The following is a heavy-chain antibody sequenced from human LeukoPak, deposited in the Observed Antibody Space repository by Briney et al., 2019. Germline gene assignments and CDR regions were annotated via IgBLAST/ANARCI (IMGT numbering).Heavy chain of an antibody. V-gene: IGHV1-2*02. Sequence: ASVKVSCKASGYTFTGYYMHWVRQAPGQGLEWMGWINPNSGGTNYAQKFQGRVTMTRDTSISTAYMELSRLRSDDTAVYYCARGSQSGAGYFQHWGQGTLVTVSS. D-gene: IGHD2-15*01. J-gene: IGHJ1*01. CDR1: GYTFTGYY. CDR3: ARGSQSGAGYFQH. CDR2: INPNSGGT.